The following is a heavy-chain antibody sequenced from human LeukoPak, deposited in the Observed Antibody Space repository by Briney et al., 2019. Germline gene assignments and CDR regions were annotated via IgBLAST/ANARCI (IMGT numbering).Heavy chain of an antibody. CDR1: GYTFTSYG. CDR2: ISSDSGHT. V-gene: IGHV1-18*01. J-gene: IGHJ4*02. D-gene: IGHD3-10*01. CDR3: ARFSAYSSASGSYPGDY. Sequence: ASVKVSCKASGYTFTSYGISWVRQAPGQGLEWMGWISSDSGHTDYAQKLQGRLTLTTDTSTSTAYMELRSLRSDDTAMYYRARFSAYSSASGSYPGDYWGQGTLVTVSS.